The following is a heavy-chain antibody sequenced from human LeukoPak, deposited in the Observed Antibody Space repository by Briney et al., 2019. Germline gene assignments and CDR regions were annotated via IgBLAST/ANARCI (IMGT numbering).Heavy chain of an antibody. V-gene: IGHV3-21*01. Sequence: GGSLRLSCAASGFTFSSYSMNWVRQAPGKGPEWVSSISSSGSYIYYADSVKGRFTISRDNAKNSLYLQMNSLRAEDTAVYYCAAGYSYGYFPDYWGQGTLVTVSS. CDR2: ISSSGSYI. CDR3: AAGYSYGYFPDY. CDR1: GFTFSSYS. D-gene: IGHD5-18*01. J-gene: IGHJ4*02.